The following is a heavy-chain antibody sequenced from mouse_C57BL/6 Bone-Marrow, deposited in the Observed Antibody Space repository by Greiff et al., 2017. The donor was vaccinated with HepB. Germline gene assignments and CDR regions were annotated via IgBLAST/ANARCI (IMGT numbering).Heavy chain of an antibody. V-gene: IGHV1-50*01. CDR2: IDPSDSYT. D-gene: IGHD1-1*01. CDR1: GYTFTSYW. J-gene: IGHJ2*01. CDR3: ARLYVNYFDY. Sequence: QVQLQQPGAELVKPGASVKLSCKASGYTFTSYWMQWVKQRPGQGLEWIGEIDPSDSYTNYNPKFKGKATLTVDTSSSTAYMQLSSLTSEDSAVYDCARLYVNYFDYGGQGTTLTGSS.